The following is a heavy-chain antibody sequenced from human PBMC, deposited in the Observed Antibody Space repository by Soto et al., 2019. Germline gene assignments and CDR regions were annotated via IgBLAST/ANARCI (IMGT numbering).Heavy chain of an antibody. CDR3: ARRARPDFYYMDV. CDR2: ISSNGVGT. V-gene: IGHV3-64*01. D-gene: IGHD6-6*01. Sequence: GGSLRLSCAASGFTIRGYAMDWVRQAQGKGLEYVSGISSNGVGTYYANSVQGRFTISRDNSKNTVYLQMGSLRPEDMALYYCARRARPDFYYMDVWGKGTTVPVSS. CDR1: GFTIRGYA. J-gene: IGHJ6*03.